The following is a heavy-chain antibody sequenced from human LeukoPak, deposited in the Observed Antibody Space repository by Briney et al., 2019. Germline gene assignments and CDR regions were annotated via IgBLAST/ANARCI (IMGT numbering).Heavy chain of an antibody. CDR2: IYYSGST. D-gene: IGHD1-26*01. J-gene: IGHJ4*02. Sequence: SETLSLTCTVSGGSINSYYWSWIRQPPGKGLEWIGYIYYSGSTNYNPSLKSRVTISVDTSKNQFSLKLSSVTAADTAVYYCARGELAVGVYFDYWGQGTLVTVSS. CDR3: ARGELAVGVYFDY. V-gene: IGHV4-59*01. CDR1: GGSINSYY.